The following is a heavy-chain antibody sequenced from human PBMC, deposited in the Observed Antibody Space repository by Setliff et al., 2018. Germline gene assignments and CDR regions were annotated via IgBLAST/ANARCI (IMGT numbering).Heavy chain of an antibody. V-gene: IGHV1-18*01. Sequence: ASVKVSCKASGYTLSNSILSWVRQAPGQGLEWMGWISAYNGNTYHAQKFQDRLSMTTDTSTSTAYMELRSLRADDTAVYYCERLVRHCTRISCQRTSEADLWGQGTLVTVSS. D-gene: IGHD2-15*01. CDR1: GYTLSNSI. J-gene: IGHJ5*02. CDR2: ISAYNGNT. CDR3: ERLVRHCTRISCQRTSEADL.